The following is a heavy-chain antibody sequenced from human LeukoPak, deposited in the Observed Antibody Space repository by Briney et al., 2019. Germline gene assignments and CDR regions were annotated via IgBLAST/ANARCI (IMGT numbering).Heavy chain of an antibody. CDR2: INHSGST. D-gene: IGHD6-13*01. Sequence: SETLSLTCAVYGGSFSGYYWSWIRQPPGKGLEWIGEINHSGSTNYNPSLKSRVTISVDTSKNQFSLKLSSVTAADTAVYSCASPKPSIAAAGTVAYWGQGTLVTVSS. CDR3: ASPKPSIAAAGTVAY. V-gene: IGHV4-34*01. J-gene: IGHJ4*02. CDR1: GGSFSGYY.